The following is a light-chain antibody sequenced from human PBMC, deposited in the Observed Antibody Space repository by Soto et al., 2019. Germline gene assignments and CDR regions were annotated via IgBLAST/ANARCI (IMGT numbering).Light chain of an antibody. J-gene: IGKJ2*01. CDR1: QGISTW. CDR2: AAD. CDR3: QQANSFPPT. V-gene: IGKV1D-12*01. Sequence: DIQMTQSPSSVSASVGDRVTITCRASQGISTWLAWYQQKPGEAPNLLIYAADNLQDGVPSRFVGSGSGADFTLTISSLQPEDVATCYCQQANSFPPTFGQGTKLEIK.